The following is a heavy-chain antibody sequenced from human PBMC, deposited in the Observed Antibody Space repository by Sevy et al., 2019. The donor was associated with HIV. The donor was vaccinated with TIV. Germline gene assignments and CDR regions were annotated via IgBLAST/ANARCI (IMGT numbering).Heavy chain of an antibody. CDR1: GGSISSSNYY. CDR2: IYYGGNT. V-gene: IGHV4-39*01. CDR3: VQARYNYFYP. J-gene: IGHJ5*02. Sequence: KQSQTLSLTCTVSGGSISSSNYYWGWIRQPPGKGLEWIGSIYYGGNTYYNPSLKSRVSISVDTSNNQFSLNLRSVTAADTAVYFCVQARYNYFYPWGQGTLVTVSS.